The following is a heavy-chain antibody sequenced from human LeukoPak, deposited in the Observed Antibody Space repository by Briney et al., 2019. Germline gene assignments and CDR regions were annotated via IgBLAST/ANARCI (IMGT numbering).Heavy chain of an antibody. D-gene: IGHD3-9*01. V-gene: IGHV3-7*03. Sequence: GGSLRLSCAASGFTFSSYWMSWVRQAPGKGLEWVANIKQDGSEKYYVDSVKGRFTISRDNAKNSLYLQMNSLRAEDTAVYYCARARAYDILTGYSRPNDYWGQGTLVTVSS. CDR3: ARARAYDILTGYSRPNDY. J-gene: IGHJ4*02. CDR1: GFTFSSYW. CDR2: IKQDGSEK.